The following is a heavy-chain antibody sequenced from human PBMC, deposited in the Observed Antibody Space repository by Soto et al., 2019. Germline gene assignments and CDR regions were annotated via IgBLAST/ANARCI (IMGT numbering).Heavy chain of an antibody. CDR3: AREGDTLHGHKVRRAFDI. CDR2: IYSGGTK. D-gene: IGHD3-9*01. J-gene: IGHJ3*02. V-gene: IGHV3-53*01. CDR1: GFNVSRNY. Sequence: GGSLRLSCAASGFNVSRNYMNWVRQAPGKGLEWVSVIYSGGTKYYADSVKGRFTLSRDNSKNTLYLQMNSLRAEDTAVYYCAREGDTLHGHKVRRAFDIWGQGKMVTVSS.